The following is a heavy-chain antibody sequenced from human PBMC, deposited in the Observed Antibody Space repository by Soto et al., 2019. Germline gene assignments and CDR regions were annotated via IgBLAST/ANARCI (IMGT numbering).Heavy chain of an antibody. CDR3: ANTRYCSGGSCYYWYFDL. Sequence: QVQLQESGPGLVKPSQTLSLTCTVSGGSISSGGYYWSWIRQHPGKGLEWIGYIYYSGSTYYNPSLKSRVTISVDTAKNQFSLKLSSVTAADTAVYYCANTRYCSGGSCYYWYFDLWGRGTLVTVSS. V-gene: IGHV4-31*03. J-gene: IGHJ2*01. D-gene: IGHD2-15*01. CDR2: IYYSGST. CDR1: GGSISSGGYY.